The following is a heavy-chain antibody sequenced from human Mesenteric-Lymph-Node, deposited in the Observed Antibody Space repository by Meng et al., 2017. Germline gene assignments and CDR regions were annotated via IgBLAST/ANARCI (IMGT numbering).Heavy chain of an antibody. CDR2: ISSSGKST. CDR1: RFTFNNYA. D-gene: IGHD5-18*01. J-gene: IGHJ4*02. Sequence: GGSLRLSCAASRFTFNNYAMSWVRQAPGKRLEWVSAISSSGKSTYYADSVKGRFTISRDNAKNSLYLQMNSLRAEDTAVYYCARDNLKRVGYSYGLDYWGQGTLVTVSS. V-gene: IGHV3-23*01. CDR3: ARDNLKRVGYSYGLDY.